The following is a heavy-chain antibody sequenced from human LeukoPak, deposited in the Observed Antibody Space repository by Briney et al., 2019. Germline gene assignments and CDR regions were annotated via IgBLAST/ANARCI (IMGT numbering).Heavy chain of an antibody. CDR2: IKSKTDGGTT. Sequence: GGSLRLSCAASGFTFSNAWMSWVRQAPGKGLEWVGRIKSKTDGGTTDYAAPVKGRFTISRDDSKNTLYLQMNSLRAEDTAVYYCARGTKDYYGSGSFYLSRDHFISRWGQGTLVTVSS. V-gene: IGHV3-15*01. CDR3: ARGTKDYYGSGSFYLSRDHFISR. D-gene: IGHD3-10*01. CDR1: GFTFSNAW. J-gene: IGHJ4*02.